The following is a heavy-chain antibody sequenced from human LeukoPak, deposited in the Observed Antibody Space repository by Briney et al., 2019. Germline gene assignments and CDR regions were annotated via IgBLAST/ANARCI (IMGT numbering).Heavy chain of an antibody. CDR2: IKQDGSEK. Sequence: PGGSLRLXRAASGFTFSSYWMSWVRQAPGKGLEWVANIKQDGSEKYYVDSVKGRFTISRDNAKNSLYMQMNSLRAEDTAVYYCARDCSSGWYPNYYFDHWGQGTLVTVSS. CDR3: ARDCSSGWYPNYYFDH. V-gene: IGHV3-7*01. CDR1: GFTFSSYW. J-gene: IGHJ4*02. D-gene: IGHD6-19*01.